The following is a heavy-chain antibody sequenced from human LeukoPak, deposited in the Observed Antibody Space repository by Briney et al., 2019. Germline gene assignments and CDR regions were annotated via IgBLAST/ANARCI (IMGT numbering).Heavy chain of an antibody. D-gene: IGHD3-10*01. V-gene: IGHV3-23*01. J-gene: IGHJ4*02. CDR2: ISGSGGST. CDR3: AKSSWFGELFQYYFDY. CDR1: GFTFSSYA. Sequence: QPGRSLRLSCAASGFTFSSYAMSWVRQAPGKGLEWVSAISGSGGSTYYADSVKGRFTISRDNSKNTLYLQMNSLRAEDTAVYYCAKSSWFGELFQYYFDYWGQGTLVTVSS.